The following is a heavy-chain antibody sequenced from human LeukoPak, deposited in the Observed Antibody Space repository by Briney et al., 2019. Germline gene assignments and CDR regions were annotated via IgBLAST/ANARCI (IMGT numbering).Heavy chain of an antibody. D-gene: IGHD2-2*02. V-gene: IGHV4-34*01. CDR2: INHSGSA. J-gene: IGHJ1*01. Sequence: SETLSLTCAVYGGSFSGYYWSWTRQPPGKGLEWIGEINHSGSANYNPSLKSRVTISVDTSKNQFSLKLSSVTAADTAVYYCAKAGVVPAAIRYFQHWGQGTLVTVSS. CDR1: GGSFSGYY. CDR3: AKAGVVPAAIRYFQH.